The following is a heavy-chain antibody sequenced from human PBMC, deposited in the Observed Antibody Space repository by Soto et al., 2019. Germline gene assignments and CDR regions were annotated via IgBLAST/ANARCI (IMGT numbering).Heavy chain of an antibody. D-gene: IGHD3-3*01. CDR3: ARVYYDFWSGYLWLSAFDI. Sequence: PSETLSLTCTVSGGSISSYYWSWIRQPPGKGLEWIGYIYYSGSTNYNPSLKSRVTISVYTSKNQFSLKLSSVTVADTAVYYCARVYYDFWSGYLWLSAFDIWGQGTMVTVSS. V-gene: IGHV4-59*01. J-gene: IGHJ3*02. CDR2: IYYSGST. CDR1: GGSISSYY.